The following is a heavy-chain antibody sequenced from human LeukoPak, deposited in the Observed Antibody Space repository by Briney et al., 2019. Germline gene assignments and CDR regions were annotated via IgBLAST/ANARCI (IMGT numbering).Heavy chain of an antibody. D-gene: IGHD1-1*01. CDR3: TRGGYGGPRVAFDY. V-gene: IGHV1-46*01. CDR2: ISPSGAST. Sequence: ASVKVSCKASGYIFTGYYMHWVRQAPGQGLEWMGIISPSGASTSYAQKFQGRVTMTRDTSTSTVYMELSSLRSEDTAVYYCTRGGYGGPRVAFDYWGQGTLVTVSS. CDR1: GYIFTGYY. J-gene: IGHJ4*02.